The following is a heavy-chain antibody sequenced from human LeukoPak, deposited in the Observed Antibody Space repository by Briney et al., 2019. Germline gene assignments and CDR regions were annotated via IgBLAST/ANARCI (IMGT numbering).Heavy chain of an antibody. D-gene: IGHD3-16*01. Sequence: ASVKVSCKASGYTFTSYDINWVRQAPGQGLEWMGWISAYNGNTNYAQKLQGRVTVTTDISTSTAYMELRSLRSDDTAVYYCAAGDYWYFDLWGRGTLVTVSS. CDR1: GYTFTSYD. CDR2: ISAYNGNT. V-gene: IGHV1-18*01. J-gene: IGHJ2*01. CDR3: AAGDYWYFDL.